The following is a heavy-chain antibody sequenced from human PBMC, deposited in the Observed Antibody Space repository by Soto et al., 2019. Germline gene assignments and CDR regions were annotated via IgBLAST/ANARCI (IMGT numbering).Heavy chain of an antibody. V-gene: IGHV3-30-3*01. CDR3: ARAGNGGMDV. Sequence: QVQLVGSGGGVVQPGRSLRLSCAASGFTFSSYAMHWVRQAPGKGLEWVAVISYDGSNKYYADSVKGRFTISRDNSKNTLYLQMNSLRAEDTAVYYCARAGNGGMDVWGQGTTVTVSS. CDR2: ISYDGSNK. J-gene: IGHJ6*02. CDR1: GFTFSSYA. D-gene: IGHD3-10*01.